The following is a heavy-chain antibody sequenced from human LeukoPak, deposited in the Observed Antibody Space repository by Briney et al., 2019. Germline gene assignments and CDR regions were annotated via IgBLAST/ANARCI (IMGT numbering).Heavy chain of an antibody. CDR3: ASGMTEFDY. Sequence: GGSLRLSCAASGFRFSDYWMSWVRQAPGKGLEWVANIKEDGAEKYYVESVKGRFTIFRDNAKYSLHLQMNSLRVEDTAVYYCASGMTEFDYWGQGTLVTVSS. CDR2: IKEDGAEK. CDR1: GFRFSDYW. V-gene: IGHV3-7*01. J-gene: IGHJ4*02.